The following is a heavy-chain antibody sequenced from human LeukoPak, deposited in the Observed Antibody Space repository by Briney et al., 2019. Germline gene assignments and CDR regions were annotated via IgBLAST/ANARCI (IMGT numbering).Heavy chain of an antibody. CDR1: VCTFSSYA. CDR3: ATELGGGATQTFDY. CDR2: IIPIFGTA. Sequence: SVKVSCKASVCTFSSYAISWVRQAPGQGLEWMGGIIPIFGTANYAQKFQGRVTITADESTSTAYMELSSLRSEDTAVYYCATELGGGATQTFDYWGQGTLVTVSS. V-gene: IGHV1-69*13. J-gene: IGHJ4*02. D-gene: IGHD1-26*01.